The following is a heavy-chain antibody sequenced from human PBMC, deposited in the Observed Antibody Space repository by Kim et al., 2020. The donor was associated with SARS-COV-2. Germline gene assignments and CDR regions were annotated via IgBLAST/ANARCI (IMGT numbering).Heavy chain of an antibody. CDR1: GYTFTSYA. D-gene: IGHD3-10*01. CDR2: INTNTGNP. V-gene: IGHV7-4-1*02. J-gene: IGHJ6*02. CDR3: ARDLSRSVSMVRGVTYYYYYYGMDV. Sequence: ASVKVSCKASGYTFTSYAMNWVRQAPGQGLEWMGWINTNTGNPTYAQGFTGRFVFSLDTSVSTAYLQISSLKAEVTAVYYCARDLSRSVSMVRGVTYYYYYYGMDVWCQGTTVTVSS.